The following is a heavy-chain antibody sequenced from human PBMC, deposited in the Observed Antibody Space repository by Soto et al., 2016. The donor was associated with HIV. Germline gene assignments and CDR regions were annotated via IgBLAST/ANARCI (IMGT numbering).Heavy chain of an antibody. CDR3: ARDKTRDYGDYVNAFDI. D-gene: IGHD4-17*01. CDR1: GFTFSSYW. Sequence: EVQLVESGGGLVQPGGSLRLSCAASGFTFSSYWMHWVRQAPGKGLVWVSRINSDGSSTSYADSVKGRFTISRDNAKNTLYLQMNSLRAEDTAVYYCARDKTRDYGDYVNAFDIWGQGTMVTVSS. CDR2: INSDGSST. J-gene: IGHJ3*02. V-gene: IGHV3-74*01.